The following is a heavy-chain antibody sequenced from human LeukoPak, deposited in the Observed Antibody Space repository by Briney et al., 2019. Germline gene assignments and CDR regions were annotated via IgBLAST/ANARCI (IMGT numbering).Heavy chain of an antibody. D-gene: IGHD4-17*01. CDR3: ARGQDHGDYVRNYNWFDP. CDR1: GGSMKNYY. CDR2: IFFSGTT. J-gene: IGHJ5*02. Sequence: SETLSLTCTVSGGSMKNYYWNWIRQPPGKGLEWIGYIFFSGTTRHNPSLSSRLTMSVDTSKNQFSLKLRSVTAADTAVYYCARGQDHGDYVRNYNWFDPWGQGTLVTVSS. V-gene: IGHV4-59*01.